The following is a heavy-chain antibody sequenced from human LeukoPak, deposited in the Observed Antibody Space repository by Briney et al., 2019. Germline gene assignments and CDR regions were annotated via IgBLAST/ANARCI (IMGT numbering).Heavy chain of an antibody. CDR3: ARGKQAVAGVVDY. V-gene: IGHV4-59*01. D-gene: IGHD6-19*01. CDR1: GGSINSYY. CDR2: ISYSGST. J-gene: IGHJ4*02. Sequence: KPSETLSLTCIVSGGSINSYYWSWIRQPPGKGLEWIGYISYSGSTNYNPSLKSRVTISVDTSKNQFSLKLSPVTAADTAVYYCARGKQAVAGVVDYWGQGTLVTVSS.